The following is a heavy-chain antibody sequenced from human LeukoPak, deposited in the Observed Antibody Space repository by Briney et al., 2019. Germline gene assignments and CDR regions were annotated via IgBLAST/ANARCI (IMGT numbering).Heavy chain of an antibody. D-gene: IGHD1-26*01. J-gene: IGHJ4*02. CDR3: ARDSSGSYGNFDY. Sequence: GGSLRLSCAASGFTFSSYSMNWVRQAPGKGLEWVSYISSSSSTIYYADSVKGRFTISRDNAKNSLYLQMNSLRAEDTAVYYCARDSSGSYGNFDYWGQGTLVTASS. CDR2: ISSSSSTI. CDR1: GFTFSSYS. V-gene: IGHV3-48*01.